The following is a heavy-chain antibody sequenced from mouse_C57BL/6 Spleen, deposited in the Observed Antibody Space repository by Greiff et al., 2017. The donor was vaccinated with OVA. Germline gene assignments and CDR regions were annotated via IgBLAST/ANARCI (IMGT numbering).Heavy chain of an antibody. Sequence: LVESGPELVKPGASVKISCKASGYSFTDYNMNWVKQSTGKSLEWIGVINPNYGTTSYNQKFKGKATLPVDQSSSTAYMQLNSLTSEDSAVYYWASTDGRSSYNAMDYWGQGTSVTVSS. V-gene: IGHV1-39*01. CDR2: INPNYGTT. CDR3: ASTDGRSSYNAMDY. J-gene: IGHJ4*01. D-gene: IGHD1-1*01. CDR1: GYSFTDYN.